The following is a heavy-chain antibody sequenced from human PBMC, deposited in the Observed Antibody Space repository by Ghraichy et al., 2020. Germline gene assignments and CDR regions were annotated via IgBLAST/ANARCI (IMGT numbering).Heavy chain of an antibody. CDR3: ARQEQDSENYGGIAS. D-gene: IGHD1/OR15-1a*01. J-gene: IGHJ4*02. CDR2: TYYRSKWYS. V-gene: IGHV6-1*01. Sequence: SQTLSLTCVISGDSVSSSSAACIWIRQPPSRGLEWLGMTYYRSKWYSVYAMSVNSRAIISPDTSQNHFSLQLNSVTPEDTAGYYCARQEQDSENYGGIASWGQGTLVSVSP. CDR1: GDSVSSSSAA.